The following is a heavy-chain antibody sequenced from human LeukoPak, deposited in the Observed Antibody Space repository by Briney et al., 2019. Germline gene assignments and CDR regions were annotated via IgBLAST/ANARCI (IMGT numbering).Heavy chain of an antibody. CDR3: ASGADFWRRTFDY. Sequence: ASVKVSCKASGGTFSSYAISWVRQAPGQGLEWMGWISAYNGNTNYAQKLQGRVTMTTDTSTSTAYMELRSLRSDDTAVYYCASGADFWRRTFDYWGQGTLVTVSS. D-gene: IGHD3-3*01. CDR1: GGTFSSYA. CDR2: ISAYNGNT. V-gene: IGHV1-18*01. J-gene: IGHJ4*02.